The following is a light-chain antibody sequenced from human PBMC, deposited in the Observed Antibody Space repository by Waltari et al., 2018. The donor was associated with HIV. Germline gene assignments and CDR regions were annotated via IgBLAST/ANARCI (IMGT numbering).Light chain of an antibody. CDR3: QQYNNWPPIT. Sequence: EIVMTQSPATLSVSPGERATLSCRASQSVSSDLAWYQQKPGQAPRLLLHGASSRASGIPARFSGSGSGTEFTLTISSLQSEDFGLYYCQQYNNWPPITFGQGTRLEIK. CDR1: QSVSSD. CDR2: GAS. V-gene: IGKV3-15*01. J-gene: IGKJ5*01.